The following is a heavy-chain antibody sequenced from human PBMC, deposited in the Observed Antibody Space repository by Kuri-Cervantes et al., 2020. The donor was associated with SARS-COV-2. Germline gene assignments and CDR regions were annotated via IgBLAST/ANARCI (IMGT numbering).Heavy chain of an antibody. CDR2: INHSGNT. D-gene: IGHD3-3*01. Sequence: SQTLSLTCAVYGGSFSDYYWSRVRQPPGKGLEWIGEINHSGNTNYDPSLKSRVTISIDTSKNQFSLKLSSVTAADTAVYYCARGDWTIFGVVKDGDAFDIWGQGTMVTVSS. J-gene: IGHJ3*02. V-gene: IGHV4-34*01. CDR1: GGSFSDYY. CDR3: ARGDWTIFGVVKDGDAFDI.